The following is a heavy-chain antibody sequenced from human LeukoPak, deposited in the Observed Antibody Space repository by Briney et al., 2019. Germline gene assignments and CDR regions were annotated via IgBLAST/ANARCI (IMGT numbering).Heavy chain of an antibody. D-gene: IGHD6-13*01. CDR3: AGEVAAGLPIDY. J-gene: IGHJ4*02. Sequence: PSETLSLTCTVSGSSISSYYWTWIRQPAGKGLEWIGRIYSSGSTDYNPSLKSRVTMSVDTSKNQFSLKLSSVTAADTAVYYCAGEVAAGLPIDYWGQGTLVTVSS. V-gene: IGHV4-4*07. CDR2: IYSSGST. CDR1: GSSISSYY.